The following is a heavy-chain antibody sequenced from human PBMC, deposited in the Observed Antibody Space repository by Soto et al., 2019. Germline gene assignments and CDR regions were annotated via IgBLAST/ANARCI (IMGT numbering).Heavy chain of an antibody. D-gene: IGHD2-2*01. CDR3: ARDKGYLDS. CDR1: RFTFSSYW. J-gene: IGHJ4*02. V-gene: IGHV3-7*01. CDR2: INPGGSEK. Sequence: EVQLVESGGGLVQPGGSLRLSCAASRFTFSSYWMSWVRQAPGKGLEWVANINPGGSEKFYVASVKGRFTISRDNAKNSLYLQMDSLRAEDPAVYYCARDKGYLDSWGQGTLVTVSS.